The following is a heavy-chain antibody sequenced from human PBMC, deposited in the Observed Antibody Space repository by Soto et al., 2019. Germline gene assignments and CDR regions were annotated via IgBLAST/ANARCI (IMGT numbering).Heavy chain of an antibody. V-gene: IGHV1-18*01. CDR3: ARVGYYYDSSGYYYAPASLDY. J-gene: IGHJ4*02. CDR1: GYTFTSHG. Sequence: ASVKVSCKASGYTFTSHGISWVRQAPGQGLEWMGWISAYNGNTNYAQKLQGRVTMTTDTSTSTAYMELRSLRSDDTAVYYCARVGYYYDSSGYYYAPASLDYWGQGTLVTVSS. D-gene: IGHD3-22*01. CDR2: ISAYNGNT.